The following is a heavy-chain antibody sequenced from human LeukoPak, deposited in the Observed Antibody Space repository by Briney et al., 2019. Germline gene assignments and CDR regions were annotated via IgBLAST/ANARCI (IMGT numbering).Heavy chain of an antibody. V-gene: IGHV3-23*01. Sequence: GGSPTLSCTSTGFPFNISAMNWVRQAPAQGLEWVSSLRRDGETRNYADSVKGRFTVSRDASKNMVSLQMNALRPEDTAVYYGAKEQRIRHCFEGGCMEGYYFDYWGEGSGLCVSS. CDR2: LRRDGETR. CDR1: GFPFNISA. J-gene: IGHJ4*02. CDR3: AKEQRIRHCFEGGCMEGYYFDY. D-gene: IGHD3-9*01.